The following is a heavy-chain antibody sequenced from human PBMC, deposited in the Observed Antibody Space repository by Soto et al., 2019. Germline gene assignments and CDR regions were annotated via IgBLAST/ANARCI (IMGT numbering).Heavy chain of an antibody. J-gene: IGHJ6*02. D-gene: IGHD3-3*01. Sequence: ASVKVSCKASGYTFTSYGISWVRQAPGQGLEWMGWISAYNGNTNYAQKLQGRVTMTTDTSTSTAYMELRSLRSDDTAVYYCARDVLRVLEWSHHYYVMDVRGQGTTVTVSS. CDR2: ISAYNGNT. CDR1: GYTFTSYG. CDR3: ARDVLRVLEWSHHYYVMDV. V-gene: IGHV1-18*01.